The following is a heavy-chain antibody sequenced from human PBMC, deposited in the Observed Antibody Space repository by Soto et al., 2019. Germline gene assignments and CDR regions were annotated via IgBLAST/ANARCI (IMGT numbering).Heavy chain of an antibody. CDR1: GCSISSGDYY. Sequence: QVQLQESGPGLVKPSQTLSLTCTVSGCSISSGDYYWNWIRQPPGKGLEWIGHIYSSGSTYDNPSLNRRVTISIDTSKNQFSLKVSSVTAADTAVYYCARSHGIYYYYYGMDVWGQGTTVTVSS. V-gene: IGHV4-30-4*01. CDR2: IYSSGST. CDR3: ARSHGIYYYYYGMDV. J-gene: IGHJ6*02.